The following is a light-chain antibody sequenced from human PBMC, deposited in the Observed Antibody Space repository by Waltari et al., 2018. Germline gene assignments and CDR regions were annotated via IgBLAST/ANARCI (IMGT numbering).Light chain of an antibody. CDR3: QQYKSYWT. J-gene: IGKJ1*01. V-gene: IGKV1-5*03. Sequence: DIQMTQSPSPLSASVGDRVTITCRASQSISSWLAWYQQKPGKAPKLLIYKASSLESGVPSRFSGSGSGTEFTLTISSLQPDDFATYHCQQYKSYWTFGQGTKVEIK. CDR2: KAS. CDR1: QSISSW.